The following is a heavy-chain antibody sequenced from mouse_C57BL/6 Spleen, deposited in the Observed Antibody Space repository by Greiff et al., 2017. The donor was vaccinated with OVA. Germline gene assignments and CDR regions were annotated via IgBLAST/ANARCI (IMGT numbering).Heavy chain of an antibody. J-gene: IGHJ3*01. Sequence: VQLQQPGAELVMPGASVKLSCKASGYTFTSYWMHWVKQRPGQGLEWIGEIDPSDSYTNYNQKFKGKSTLTVDKSSSTAYMQLSSLTSEDSAVYYCARGEYGSSYVGAYWGQGALVTVSA. D-gene: IGHD1-1*01. CDR1: GYTFTSYW. V-gene: IGHV1-69*01. CDR2: IDPSDSYT. CDR3: ARGEYGSSYVGAY.